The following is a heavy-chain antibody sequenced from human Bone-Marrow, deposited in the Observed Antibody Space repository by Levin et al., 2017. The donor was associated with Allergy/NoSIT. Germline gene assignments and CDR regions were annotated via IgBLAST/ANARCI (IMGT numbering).Heavy chain of an antibody. Sequence: GESLKISCVASGFTFRKHTMNWVRQAPGKGLEWVSSISTESSYITYADSVSGRFTISRDNARNSMYLQMNNLRVEDTAVYYCARRDYYYYGMDVWGQGTTVTVSS. V-gene: IGHV3-21*06. CDR3: ARRDYYYYGMDV. CDR1: GFTFRKHT. J-gene: IGHJ6*02. CDR2: ISTESSYI.